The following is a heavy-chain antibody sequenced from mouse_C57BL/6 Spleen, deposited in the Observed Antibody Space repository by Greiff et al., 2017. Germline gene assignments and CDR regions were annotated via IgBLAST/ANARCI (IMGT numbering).Heavy chain of an antibody. V-gene: IGHV2-3*01. D-gene: IGHD5-1*01. Sequence: VQLQQSGPGLVAPSQSLSITCTVSGFSLTSSGVSWVRQPPGKGLEWLGVIWGDGSTNYHSALISRLSISKDNSKSQVFLKLSSLQTDDTATYYCARGDLRAWFAYWGQGTLVTVSA. CDR1: GFSLTSSG. J-gene: IGHJ3*01. CDR2: IWGDGST. CDR3: ARGDLRAWFAY.